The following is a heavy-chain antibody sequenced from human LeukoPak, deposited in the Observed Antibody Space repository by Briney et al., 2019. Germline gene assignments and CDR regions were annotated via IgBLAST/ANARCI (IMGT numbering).Heavy chain of an antibody. CDR3: ARDRSSTYCDS. V-gene: IGHV3-33*01. J-gene: IGHJ4*02. CDR1: GFTFRNHG. D-gene: IGHD2-2*01. CDR2: IWYDGSNE. Sequence: GGSLSLSCAASGFTFRNHGMHWVRQAPGKGLEWVAVIWYDGSNEYYADSVKGRFTISRDNSKNTLYLQMNSLRDEDTAIYYCARDRSSTYCDSWGQGTVVTVSS.